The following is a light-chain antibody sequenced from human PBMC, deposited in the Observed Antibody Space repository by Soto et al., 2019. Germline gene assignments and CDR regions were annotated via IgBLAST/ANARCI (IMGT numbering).Light chain of an antibody. CDR1: QSVSNSY. CDR2: GAS. V-gene: IGKV3-20*01. J-gene: IGKJ1*01. CDR3: QQYGSLPST. Sequence: EIVLTQSPGALSLSPGERVTLSCRASQSVSNSYLAWYQQKPGQAPRLLIYGASSRATGIPDRFSGSGSGTDFTLTISRLEPEDFAVYYCQQYGSLPSTFGQGTKVEIK.